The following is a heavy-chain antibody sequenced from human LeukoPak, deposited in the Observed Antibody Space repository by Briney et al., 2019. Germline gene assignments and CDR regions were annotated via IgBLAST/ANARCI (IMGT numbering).Heavy chain of an antibody. CDR2: IYTRCNT. CDR3: ARSDGYGLVGI. J-gene: IGHJ3*02. Sequence: SETLSLTCSVSGVSISSGRNYWGWIRQPPGKPLELVGSIYTRCNTYYNPFLKSRVTILIDRAKNHFSLNLSSVTAADTAVYYCARSDGYGLVGIWGQGTMVTVSS. V-gene: IGHV4-39*07. D-gene: IGHD3-10*01. CDR1: GVSISSGRNY.